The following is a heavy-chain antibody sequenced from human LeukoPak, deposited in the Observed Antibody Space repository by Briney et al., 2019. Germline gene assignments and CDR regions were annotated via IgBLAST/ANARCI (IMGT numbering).Heavy chain of an antibody. CDR3: ARDPGLVPAATNWFDP. CDR1: GYTFTSYD. CDR2: IIPIFGTA. J-gene: IGHJ5*02. V-gene: IGHV1-69*13. Sequence: GASVKVSCKASGYTFTSYDINWVRQATGQGLEWMGGIIPIFGTANYAQKFQGRVTITADESTSTAYMELCSLRSEDTAVYYCARDPGLVPAATNWFDPWGQGTLVTVSS. D-gene: IGHD2-2*01.